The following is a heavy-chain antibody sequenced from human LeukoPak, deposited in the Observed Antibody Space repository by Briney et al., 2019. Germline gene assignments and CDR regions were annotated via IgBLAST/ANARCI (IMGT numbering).Heavy chain of an antibody. J-gene: IGHJ4*02. Sequence: ASVKVSCKASGGTFSSYAISWVRQAPGQRLEWMGGIIPIFGTANYAQKFQGRVTITADESTSTAYMELSSLRSEDTAVYYCARPYDSSGYWGLDYWGQGTLVTVSS. CDR1: GGTFSSYA. V-gene: IGHV1-69*13. CDR3: ARPYDSSGYWGLDY. CDR2: IIPIFGTA. D-gene: IGHD3-22*01.